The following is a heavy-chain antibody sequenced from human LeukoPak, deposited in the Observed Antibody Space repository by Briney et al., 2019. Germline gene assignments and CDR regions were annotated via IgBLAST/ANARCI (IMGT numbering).Heavy chain of an antibody. D-gene: IGHD5-24*01. CDR3: ARYGFARRDGYNRSDY. J-gene: IGHJ4*01. Sequence: SETESLTCTVSGGSISSYYWSWIRQPPGKGLEWIGYIYYSGSTNYNPSLKSRVTISVDTSKNQFSLKLSSVTAADTAVYYCARYGFARRDGYNRSDYWGQGCLATVSS. V-gene: IGHV4-59*01. CDR2: IYYSGST. CDR1: GGSISSYY.